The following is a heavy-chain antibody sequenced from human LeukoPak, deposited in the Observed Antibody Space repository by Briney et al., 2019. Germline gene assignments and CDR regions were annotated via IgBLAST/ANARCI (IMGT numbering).Heavy chain of an antibody. J-gene: IGHJ3*02. D-gene: IGHD1-26*01. Sequence: PSETLSLTCTVSGGSIRTSSYYWGWIRQPPGKGLEWIGTIYYSGSTYYNPSPKSRVTMSIDTSKNQFSLKLSSVTAADTAVYYCARRRVMRANNAAFDIWGQGTMVTVSS. CDR2: IYYSGST. CDR3: ARRRVMRANNAAFDI. CDR1: GGSIRTSSYY. V-gene: IGHV4-39*01.